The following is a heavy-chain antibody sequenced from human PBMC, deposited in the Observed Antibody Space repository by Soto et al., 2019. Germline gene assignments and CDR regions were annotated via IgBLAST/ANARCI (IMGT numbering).Heavy chain of an antibody. CDR3: ARHRFGFEQQLVHSNYFDY. J-gene: IGHJ4*02. V-gene: IGHV4-59*08. CDR1: GGAISSYY. CDR2: LYYNGSS. Sequence: PSETLSLTCTVSGGAISSYYWTWIRQPPGKGLEWIGYLYYNGSSNYNPSLESRVAISVATSKTQFSLKLSSVTAADTAVAYCARHRFGFEQQLVHSNYFDYWGQGTLVTVSS. D-gene: IGHD6-13*01.